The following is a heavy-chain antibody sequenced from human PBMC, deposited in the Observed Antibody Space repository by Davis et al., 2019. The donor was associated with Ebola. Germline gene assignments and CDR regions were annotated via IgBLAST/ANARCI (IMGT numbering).Heavy chain of an antibody. D-gene: IGHD2-2*01. CDR3: ARGTHYAHDY. J-gene: IGHJ4*02. CDR2: TNSDGSIT. CDR1: GFTFSSNW. V-gene: IGHV3-74*01. Sequence: GESLKISCAASGFTFSSNWMHWARQAPGKGLVWVSRTNSDGSITSYADSVKGRFTISRDNAKNTLYLQMNSLRDEDTAVYYCARGTHYAHDYWGQGTLVTVSS.